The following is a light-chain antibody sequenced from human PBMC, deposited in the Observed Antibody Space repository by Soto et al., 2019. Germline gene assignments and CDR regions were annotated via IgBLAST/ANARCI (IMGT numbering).Light chain of an antibody. CDR3: AAWDDSLNSHYV. CDR2: SNN. V-gene: IGLV1-44*01. CDR1: SSNIGSKT. Sequence: QSVLTQPPSASGTPGQSVTISCSGSSSNIGSKTVNWYQQLPGTAPKLLIYSNNQRPSGVPDRVSGSKSGTSASLAISGLKSEDEADYYCAAWDDSLNSHYVFGTGPKVTVL. J-gene: IGLJ1*01.